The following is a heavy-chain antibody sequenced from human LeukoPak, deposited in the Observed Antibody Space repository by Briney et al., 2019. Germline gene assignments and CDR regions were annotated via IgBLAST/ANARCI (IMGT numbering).Heavy chain of an antibody. CDR3: AKEEQLAPTTMYFFDR. D-gene: IGHD1/OR15-1a*01. J-gene: IGHJ4*02. CDR2: IYYSGST. Sequence: SETLSLTCTVSGGSISSYYWSWIRQPPGKGLEWIGYIYYSGSTNYNPSLKSRVTISVDTSKNHFSLQLNSVTAADTAVYYCAKEEQLAPTTMYFFDRWGQGTLVIVSS. CDR1: GGSISSYY. V-gene: IGHV4-59*08.